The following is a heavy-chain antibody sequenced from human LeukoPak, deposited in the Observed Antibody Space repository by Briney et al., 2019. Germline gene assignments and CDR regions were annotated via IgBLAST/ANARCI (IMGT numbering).Heavy chain of an antibody. CDR3: AKEMAATSGDY. Sequence: GGSLRLSCAASGFTFCAFGMNWVRQAPGKGLEWVSYISSSTSTIYYADSVKGRFTISRDNAKNSLYLQMNSLRAEDTAVYYCAKEMAATSGDYWGQGTLVTVSS. V-gene: IGHV3-48*04. D-gene: IGHD6-13*01. CDR1: GFTFCAFG. J-gene: IGHJ4*02. CDR2: ISSSTSTI.